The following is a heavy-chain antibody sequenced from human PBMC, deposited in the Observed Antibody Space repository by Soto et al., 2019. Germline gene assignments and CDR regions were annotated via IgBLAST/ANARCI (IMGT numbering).Heavy chain of an antibody. CDR1: GFTFSSYA. V-gene: IGHV3-30*04. J-gene: IGHJ6*02. D-gene: IGHD3-3*01. CDR3: ARDRRFNDFSSGYSDHYYGMDV. Sequence: QVQLVESGGGVVQPGRSLRLSCAASGFTFSSYAMHWVRQAPGKGLEWVAVISYDGSNKYYADSVEGRFTLSRDSSKNTVLQMNSLRAEDTAVYYCARDRRFNDFSSGYSDHYYGMDVWGQGTTVTVSS. CDR2: ISYDGSNK.